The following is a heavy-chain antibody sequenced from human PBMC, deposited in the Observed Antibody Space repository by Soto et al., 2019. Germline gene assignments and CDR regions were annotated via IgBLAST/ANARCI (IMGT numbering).Heavy chain of an antibody. CDR2: ISSSGRSI. CDR1: GFTFSDYS. D-gene: IGHD1-7*01. Sequence: EVQVVESGGGLVKPGGSLRLSCVASGFTFSDYSMNWVRQAPGKGLEWVSSISSSGRSIYYAGSVKGRFTISRDNAKNSLYLQMNSLRDEDTALYYCARDPSPNWNYGPYYFDYWGQGTLVTVSS. V-gene: IGHV3-21*01. CDR3: ARDPSPNWNYGPYYFDY. J-gene: IGHJ4*02.